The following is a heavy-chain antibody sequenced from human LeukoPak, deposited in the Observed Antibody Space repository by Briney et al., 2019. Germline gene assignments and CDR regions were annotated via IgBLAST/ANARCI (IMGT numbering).Heavy chain of an antibody. D-gene: IGHD6-13*01. CDR1: GFTFDDYA. Sequence: GGSLRLSCAASGFTFDDYAMHWVRQAPGKGLGWVSLISGDGGSTYYADSVKGRFTISRDNSNNSLYLQMNSLRTEDTALYYCAKSAAGIYYYYYYGMDVWGQGTTVTVSS. CDR3: AKSAAGIYYYYYYGMDV. J-gene: IGHJ6*02. V-gene: IGHV3-43*02. CDR2: ISGDGGST.